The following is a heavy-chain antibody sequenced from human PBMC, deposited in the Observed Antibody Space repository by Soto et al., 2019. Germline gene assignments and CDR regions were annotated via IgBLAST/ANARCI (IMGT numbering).Heavy chain of an antibody. D-gene: IGHD6-19*01. V-gene: IGHV1-18*01. J-gene: IGHJ4*02. CDR3: ARLYSSGWPRSCSDY. Sequence: QVQLVQSGTDAKKPGASVKFSCKASGYTFTRCGISWVRQAPGQAREWMGWISAFNGATNYAQKFQGRITMTTATPTSTGDMELRSRRSDDTAVYYCARLYSSGWPRSCSDYWGQGTLVTVSS. CDR2: ISAFNGAT. CDR1: GYTFTRCG.